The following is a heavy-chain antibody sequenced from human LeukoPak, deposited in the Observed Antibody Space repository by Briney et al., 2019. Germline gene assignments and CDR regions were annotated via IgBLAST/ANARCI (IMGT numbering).Heavy chain of an antibody. J-gene: IGHJ5*02. V-gene: IGHV4-38-2*02. Sequence: SETLSLTCTVSGYSISSGYYWGWIRQPPGKGLEWIGSIYHSGSTYYNPSLKSRVTISVDTSKNQFSLKLSSVTAADTAVYYCARVGRHPYDSSGYYFPWGQGTLVTVSS. CDR2: IYHSGST. CDR3: ARVGRHPYDSSGYYFP. D-gene: IGHD3-22*01. CDR1: GYSISSGYY.